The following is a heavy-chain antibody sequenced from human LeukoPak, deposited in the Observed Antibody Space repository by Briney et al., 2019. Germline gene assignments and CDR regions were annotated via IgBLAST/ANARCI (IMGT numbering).Heavy chain of an antibody. V-gene: IGHV4-59*08. Sequence: SGTLSLTCTVSGGSISSYYWSWIRQPPGKGLEWIGYISYSGSTNYNPSLKSRVTISVDTSKNQFSLNLSSVTAADTAMYYCARHVSGDYAWLDVWGQGTTVTVSS. CDR1: GGSISSYY. CDR3: ARHVSGDYAWLDV. J-gene: IGHJ6*02. D-gene: IGHD4-17*01. CDR2: ISYSGST.